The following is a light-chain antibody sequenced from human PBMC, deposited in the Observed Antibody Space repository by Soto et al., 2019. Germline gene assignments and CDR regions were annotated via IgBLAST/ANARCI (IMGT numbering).Light chain of an antibody. CDR3: QQYNSYAYT. CDR1: QYISSW. CDR2: DAS. V-gene: IGKV1-5*01. Sequence: GDRVTITCRASQYISSWLAWYQQKPGKAPKLLIYDASNLESGVPSRFSGSGSGTEFTLTISSLQPDDFATYYCQQYNSYAYTFSQGTKLEIK. J-gene: IGKJ2*01.